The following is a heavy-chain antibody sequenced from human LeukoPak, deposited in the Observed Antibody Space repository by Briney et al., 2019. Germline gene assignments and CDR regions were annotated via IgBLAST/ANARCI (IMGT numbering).Heavy chain of an antibody. J-gene: IGHJ6*02. CDR2: IYSGGST. Sequence: PGGSLRLACAASGFTVSSNYMSWVPQAPGRGVEWVSVIYSGGSTYYADSVKGKFTISRDNSKNTLYLQMNSLRAEDTAVYYCARDDLYGSGYYYGMDVWGQGPTVTVSS. V-gene: IGHV3-66*01. CDR3: ARDDLYGSGYYYGMDV. CDR1: GFTVSSNY. D-gene: IGHD3-10*01.